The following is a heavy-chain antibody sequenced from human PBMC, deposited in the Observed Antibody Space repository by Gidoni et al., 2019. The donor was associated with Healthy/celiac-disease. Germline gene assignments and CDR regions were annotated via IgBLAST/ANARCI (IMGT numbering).Heavy chain of an antibody. J-gene: IGHJ6*02. CDR1: GYRFTSYG. V-gene: IGHV5-51*01. D-gene: IGHD1-26*01. CDR3: ARRSIVGASYYYYGMDV. Sequence: EVQLVQSGAEVKKRGESRKISCKGSGYRFTSYGIGWVRQMPGKGLEGRGILYPGDSDTRYSPSFQGQVTISADKSISTAYLQWSSLKASDTAMYYCARRSIVGASYYYYGMDVWGQGTTVTVSS. CDR2: LYPGDSDT.